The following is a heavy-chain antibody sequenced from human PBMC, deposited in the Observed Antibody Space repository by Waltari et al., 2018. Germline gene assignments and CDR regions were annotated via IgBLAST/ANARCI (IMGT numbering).Heavy chain of an antibody. CDR3: VKDQWIDY. CDR1: GFTFSSFG. V-gene: IGHV3-64D*06. Sequence: EVQLVESGGGLVQPGGSLRLSCSVSGFTFSSFGMHWVRQAPGKGLEYVAFISSREDWTHYTDSVKCRFTISRDNSRNTLYLQMNSLRPEDTAAYYCVKDQWIDYWGQGTLVTVSS. CDR2: ISSREDWT. D-gene: IGHD5-12*01. J-gene: IGHJ4*02.